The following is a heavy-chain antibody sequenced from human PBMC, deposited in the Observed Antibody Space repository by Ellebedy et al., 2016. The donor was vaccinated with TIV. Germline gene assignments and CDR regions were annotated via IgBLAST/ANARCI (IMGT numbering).Heavy chain of an antibody. CDR3: ARDRHAATGPKGTCD. D-gene: IGHD6-13*01. J-gene: IGHJ4*02. CDR1: GFDFNWHW. Sequence: GESLKISCAASGFDFNWHWSSWGRQGPGKGLEWGANINHDGSEKYYMDSAKGRFTISRDNAKNSLYLEINGLRDEDTAVYYCARDRHAATGPKGTCDWGQGTLVIVSS. V-gene: IGHV3-7*01. CDR2: INHDGSEK.